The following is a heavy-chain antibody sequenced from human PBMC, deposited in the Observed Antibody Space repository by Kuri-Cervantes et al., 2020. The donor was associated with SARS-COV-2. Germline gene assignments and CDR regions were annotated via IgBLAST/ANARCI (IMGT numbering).Heavy chain of an antibody. CDR2: IYHSGST. V-gene: IGHV4-31*02. CDR3: ARADIVVAVAAGGAFDI. CDR1: GGSISSGGYY. D-gene: IGHD2-15*01. Sequence: SCTVSGGSISSGGYYWSWIRQHPGKGLEWIGYIYHSGSTYYNPSLKSRVTISVDTSKNQFSLKLSSVTAADTAVYYCARADIVVAVAAGGAFDIWGQGTMVTVSS. J-gene: IGHJ3*02.